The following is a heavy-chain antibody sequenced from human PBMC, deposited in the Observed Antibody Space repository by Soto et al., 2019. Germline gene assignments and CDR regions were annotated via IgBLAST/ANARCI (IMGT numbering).Heavy chain of an antibody. V-gene: IGHV4-34*01. CDR3: ARGNDYYDSSGYLDYFDY. J-gene: IGHJ4*02. Sequence: QVQLQQWGAGLLKPSETLSLTCAVYGGSFSGYYWSWIRQPPGKGLEWIGEINHSGSTNYNPSLKSRVTISVDTSKNQFSLKLSSVTAADTAVYYCARGNDYYDSSGYLDYFDYWGQGTLVTVSS. CDR1: GGSFSGYY. CDR2: INHSGST. D-gene: IGHD3-22*01.